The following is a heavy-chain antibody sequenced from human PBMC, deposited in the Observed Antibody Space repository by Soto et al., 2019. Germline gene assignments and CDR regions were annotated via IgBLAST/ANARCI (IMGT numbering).Heavy chain of an antibody. CDR3: ARCFSGDYPSRTEEQYYFDS. J-gene: IGHJ4*02. Sequence: PSETLSLTCTVSGDSIRSYYWSWIRQPPGKGLEWIGYIYYSGYTSYNPSLKSRVTISVDTSKNQFSLKLNSVTAADTAVYYCARCFSGDYPSRTEEQYYFDSWGQGPMCTV. CDR2: IYYSGYT. CDR1: GDSIRSYY. D-gene: IGHD1-26*01. V-gene: IGHV4-59*01.